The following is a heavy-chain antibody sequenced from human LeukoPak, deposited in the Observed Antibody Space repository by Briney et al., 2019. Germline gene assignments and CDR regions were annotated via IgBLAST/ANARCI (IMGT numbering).Heavy chain of an antibody. D-gene: IGHD3-22*01. Sequence: GGSLRLSCAASGFTFSSYGMSWVRQAPGKGLEWVSAISGSGGSTYYADSVKGRFTISRDNSKNTLYLQMNSLRAEDTAVYYCAKLESSYDSSGHYPTGYFDYWGQGTLVTVSS. V-gene: IGHV3-23*01. CDR3: AKLESSYDSSGHYPTGYFDY. J-gene: IGHJ4*02. CDR2: ISGSGGST. CDR1: GFTFSSYG.